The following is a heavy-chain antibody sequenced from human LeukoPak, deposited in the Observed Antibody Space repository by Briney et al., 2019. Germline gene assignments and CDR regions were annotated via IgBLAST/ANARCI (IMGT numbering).Heavy chain of an antibody. CDR3: AKGGSLTTVTHFDY. CDR1: GFTFSTYG. CDR2: IGDSGGST. J-gene: IGHJ4*02. D-gene: IGHD4-17*01. V-gene: IGHV3-23*01. Sequence: GGTLRLSCAASGFTFSTYGMNWVRQAPGKGLEWVSGIGDSGGSTYYADSVKGRFTISRDNSKNTLYLQMNSLRAEDTAVYYCAKGGSLTTVTHFDYWGQGTLVTVSS.